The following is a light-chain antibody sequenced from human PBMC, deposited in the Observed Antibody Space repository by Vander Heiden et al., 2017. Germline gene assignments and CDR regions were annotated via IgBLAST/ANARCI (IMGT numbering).Light chain of an antibody. CDR2: NNN. Sequence: QSVLTQPPSASGTPGQRVTIPCSGSSSNIVSNAANCYQQLPGTAPKLLMYNNNQRPSGVPYRFSGSKSGTSASLAISGLQSEDEADYYCAAWDDSLNGPVFGGGTKLTVL. J-gene: IGLJ2*01. CDR1: SSNIVSNA. CDR3: AAWDDSLNGPV. V-gene: IGLV1-44*01.